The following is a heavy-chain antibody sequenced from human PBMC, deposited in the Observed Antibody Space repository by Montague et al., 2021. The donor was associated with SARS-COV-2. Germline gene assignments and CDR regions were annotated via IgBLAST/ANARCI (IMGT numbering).Heavy chain of an antibody. Sequence: SETLSLTCAVYVGPFSGYYWSWIRQPPGKGLEWIGEINHSGSTNYNPSLRSRVTISVDTYRKQVSPRLTSVTAADTATYYCARGVYSRVIFVVSPRYYFDQWGQGNMVAVSA. J-gene: IGHJ4*02. V-gene: IGHV4-34*01. CDR1: VGPFSGYY. CDR3: ARGVYSRVIFVVSPRYYFDQ. D-gene: IGHD3-9*01. CDR2: INHSGST.